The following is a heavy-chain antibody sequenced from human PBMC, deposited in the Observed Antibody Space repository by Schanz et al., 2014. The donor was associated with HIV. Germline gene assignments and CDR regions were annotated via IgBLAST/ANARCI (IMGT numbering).Heavy chain of an antibody. J-gene: IGHJ4*02. D-gene: IGHD3-10*01. CDR3: ARVFGRTYGLPDY. Sequence: VQLVQSGAEVRKPGASVKVACRVSGFTLTSYYMHWVRQAPGQGLEWMGIINPSGGRTNYAQKFQGRVSMTTDTSTSTVYMELRSLRSEDTAVYYCARVFGRTYGLPDYWGQGTLVTVSS. CDR1: GFTLTSYY. V-gene: IGHV1-46*01. CDR2: INPSGGRT.